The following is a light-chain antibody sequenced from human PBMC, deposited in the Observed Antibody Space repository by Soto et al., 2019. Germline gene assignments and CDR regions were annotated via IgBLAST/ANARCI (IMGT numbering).Light chain of an antibody. Sequence: SVLTQPPSASGTPGPRVTISCSGSSSNIGSNAVNWYQQLPGTAPKLLIYSTNQRPSGVPDRFSGSKSGTSASLAISGLQSDDEADYYCAAWDDSLNGLFGGGTKLTVL. J-gene: IGLJ2*01. CDR3: AAWDDSLNGL. CDR1: SSNIGSNA. V-gene: IGLV1-44*01. CDR2: STN.